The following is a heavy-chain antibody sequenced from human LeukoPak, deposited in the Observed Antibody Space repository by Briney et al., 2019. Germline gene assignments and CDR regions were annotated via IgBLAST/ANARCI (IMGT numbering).Heavy chain of an antibody. CDR2: IWYDGSNK. CDR1: GFTFSNYG. CDR3: AKNLPQFCSGGSCYEEY. J-gene: IGHJ4*02. Sequence: GGSLRLPCAASGFTFSNYGMHWVRQAPGKGLEWVAVIWYDGSNKFYADSVTGRFTISRDNSKNTLYLQMNSLRAEDTAVYYCAKNLPQFCSGGSCYEEYWGQGTLVTVSS. V-gene: IGHV3-33*06. D-gene: IGHD2-15*01.